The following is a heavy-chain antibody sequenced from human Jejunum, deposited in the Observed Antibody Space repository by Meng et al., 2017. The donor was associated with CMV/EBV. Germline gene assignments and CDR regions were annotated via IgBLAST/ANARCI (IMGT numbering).Heavy chain of an antibody. J-gene: IGHJ5*02. Sequence: SGYTLMNHDIKWFRQAPGQGLEWMGWMNSKSGHKGHAQKYEGRVNMTRDIYIPTAYMDVSYVRSEDGGVYDGARGCASGGWDWFDPWGQGTLVTVSS. V-gene: IGHV1-8*01. CDR2: MNSKSGHK. CDR3: ARGCASGGWDWFDP. CDR1: GYTLMNHD. D-gene: IGHD2-15*01.